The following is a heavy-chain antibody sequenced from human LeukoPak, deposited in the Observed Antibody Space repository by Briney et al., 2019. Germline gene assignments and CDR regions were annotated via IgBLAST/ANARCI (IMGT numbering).Heavy chain of an antibody. D-gene: IGHD7-27*01. CDR2: ISYDGSNK. J-gene: IGHJ4*02. CDR1: GFTFSSYA. Sequence: PGGSLRLSCAASGFTFSSYAMHWVRQAPGKGLEWVAVISYDGSNKYYADSVKGRFTISRDNSKNTLYLQMNSLRAEDTAVYYCARDGPGEHYFDYWGQGTLVTVSS. V-gene: IGHV3-30-3*01. CDR3: ARDGPGEHYFDY.